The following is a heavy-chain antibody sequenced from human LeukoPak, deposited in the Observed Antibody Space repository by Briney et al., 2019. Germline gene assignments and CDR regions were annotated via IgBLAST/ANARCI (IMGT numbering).Heavy chain of an antibody. J-gene: IGHJ4*02. CDR2: ISGSTSAV. D-gene: IGHD3-9*01. CDR1: GFTFTRYG. Sequence: GGSLRLSCAASGFTFTRYGMVWVRQAPGKGLEWVSYISGSTSAVYYADSVRGRFTISRDNAKNSLYLQMNSLRDDDTAVYYCAKVEDYDILTGYSVYWGQGTLVTVSS. CDR3: AKVEDYDILTGYSVY. V-gene: IGHV3-48*02.